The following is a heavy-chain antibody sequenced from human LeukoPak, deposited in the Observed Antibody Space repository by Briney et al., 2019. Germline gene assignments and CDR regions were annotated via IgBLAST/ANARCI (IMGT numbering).Heavy chain of an antibody. CDR1: GVIFSDYA. J-gene: IGHJ4*02. CDR2: ISGSGGST. V-gene: IGHV3-23*01. CDR3: VKGGQRYDFWRFDY. Sequence: PGGSLTLSCAVSGVIFSDYAMNWVRLAPGTGLQWVSSISGSGGSTYYADSVKGRFSISRDNSKNTLSLQMNSLRAEDTALYYCVKGGQRYDFWRFDYWGQGTVVTVSS. D-gene: IGHD3-3*01.